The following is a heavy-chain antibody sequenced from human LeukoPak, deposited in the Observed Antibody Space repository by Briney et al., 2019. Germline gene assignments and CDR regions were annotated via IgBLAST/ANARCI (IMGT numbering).Heavy chain of an antibody. Sequence: GGSLRLSCAASGFTFSSYWMSWVRQAPGKGLEWVANIKQDGSEKYYVDSVKGRFTISRDNAKNSLYLQMNSLRAEDTAVYYCARDRVSSSWDFDYWGQGTLVTVSS. CDR3: ARDRVSSSWDFDY. D-gene: IGHD6-13*01. V-gene: IGHV3-7*01. CDR2: IKQDGSEK. J-gene: IGHJ4*02. CDR1: GFTFSSYW.